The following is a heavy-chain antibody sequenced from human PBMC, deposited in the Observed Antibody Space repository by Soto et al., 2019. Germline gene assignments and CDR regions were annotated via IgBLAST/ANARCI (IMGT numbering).Heavy chain of an antibody. V-gene: IGHV4-39*01. CDR2: IYYSGST. J-gene: IGHJ6*02. CDR1: GGSISSSSYY. Sequence: SETLSLTCTVSGGSISSSSYYWGWIRQPPGKGLEWIGSIYYSGSTYYNPSLKSRVTISVDTSKNQFSLKLSSVTAADTAVYYFARRVKTNYYYYGMDVWGQGTTVTVSS. CDR3: ARRVKTNYYYYGMDV.